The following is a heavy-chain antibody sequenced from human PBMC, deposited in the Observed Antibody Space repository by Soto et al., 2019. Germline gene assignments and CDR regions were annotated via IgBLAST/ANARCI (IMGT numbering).Heavy chain of an antibody. J-gene: IGHJ3*02. CDR2: INHSGST. CDR1: GGSFSGYY. CDR3: ARGPPSGNDAFDI. V-gene: IGHV4-34*01. Sequence: SETLSLTCAVYGGSFSGYYWSWIRQPPGKGLEWIGEINHSGSTNYNPSLKSRVTISVDTSTNQFSLKLSSVPAADTAVYYCARGPPSGNDAFDIWGQGTMVTVSS. D-gene: IGHD3-10*01.